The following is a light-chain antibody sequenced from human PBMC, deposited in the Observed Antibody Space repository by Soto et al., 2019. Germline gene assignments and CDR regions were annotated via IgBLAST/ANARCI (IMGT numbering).Light chain of an antibody. Sequence: EILLTQSPATLSLSPGETATLSCRASQNVLSDLAWYQQKPGQAPRLLVYGATTRATDAPAKFRGSGSGTEFSLTISSLQSEDFATYYCQQYRSWPRTFGQGTKVDIK. CDR1: QNVLSD. CDR3: QQYRSWPRT. CDR2: GAT. V-gene: IGKV3-15*01. J-gene: IGKJ1*01.